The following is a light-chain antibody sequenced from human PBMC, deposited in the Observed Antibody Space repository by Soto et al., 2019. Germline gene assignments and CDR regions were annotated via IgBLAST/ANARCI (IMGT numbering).Light chain of an antibody. CDR2: EVN. CDR1: SSDVGGYNY. Sequence: QSALTQPPSASGSPGQSVTISCTGTSSDVGGYNYVSWYQQHPGKAPKLIIYEVNKRPSGVPARFSGSKSGNTASLTVSGLKAEDEADYYCNSHAGSNHVVFGGGTKLTVL. J-gene: IGLJ2*01. CDR3: NSHAGSNHVV. V-gene: IGLV2-8*01.